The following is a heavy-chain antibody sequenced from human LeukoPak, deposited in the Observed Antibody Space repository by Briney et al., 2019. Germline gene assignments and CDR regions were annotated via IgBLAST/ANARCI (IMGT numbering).Heavy chain of an antibody. D-gene: IGHD6-6*01. CDR1: GGTFSSYA. CDR2: IIPIFGTA. J-gene: IGHJ6*03. CDR3: ARVGDSSSSFYYYCYMDV. Sequence: SVKVSCKASGGTFSSYAISWVRQAPGQGLEWMGGIIPIFGTANYAQKFQGRVTITTDESTSTAYMELSSLRSEDTAVYYCARVGDSSSSFYYYCYMDVWGKGTTVTVSS. V-gene: IGHV1-69*05.